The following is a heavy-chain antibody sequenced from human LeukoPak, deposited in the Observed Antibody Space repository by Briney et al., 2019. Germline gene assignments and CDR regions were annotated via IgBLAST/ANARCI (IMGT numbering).Heavy chain of an antibody. CDR3: ARRAGKGPKIRVYYYMDV. D-gene: IGHD4-17*01. V-gene: IGHV4-39*07. Sequence: KASETLSLTCTVSGGSISSSSYYWGWIRQPPGKGLEWIGSIYYSGSTYYNPSLKSRVTISVDTSKNQFSLKLSSVTAADTAVYYCARRAGKGPKIRVYYYMDVWGKGTTVTISS. CDR2: IYYSGST. CDR1: GGSISSSSYY. J-gene: IGHJ6*03.